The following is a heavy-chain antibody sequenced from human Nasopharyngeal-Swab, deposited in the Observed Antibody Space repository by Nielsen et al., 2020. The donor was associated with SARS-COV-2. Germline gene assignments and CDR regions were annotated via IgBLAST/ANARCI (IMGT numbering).Heavy chain of an antibody. V-gene: IGHV1-2*02. CDR2: INPNSGGT. CDR3: ARVGVDLPGAQYYYYGMDV. Sequence: WVRQAPGQGLEWMGWINPNSGGTNYAQKFQGRVTMTRDTSISTAYMELSRLRSDDTAVYYCARVGVDLPGAQYYYYGMDVWGQGTTVTVSS. J-gene: IGHJ6*02. D-gene: IGHD2-2*01.